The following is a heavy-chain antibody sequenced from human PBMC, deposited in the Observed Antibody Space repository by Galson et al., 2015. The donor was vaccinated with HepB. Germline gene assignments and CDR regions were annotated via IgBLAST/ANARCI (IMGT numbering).Heavy chain of an antibody. J-gene: IGHJ3*02. D-gene: IGHD3-3*01. Sequence: SVKVSCKASGYTFTGYYMHWVRQAPGQGLEWMGRINPNSGGTNYAQKFQGRVTMTRDTSISTAYMELSRLRSDDTAVYYCARDYYDFWSGYELRGDDAFDIWGQGTMVTVSS. CDR1: GYTFTGYY. CDR2: INPNSGGT. CDR3: ARDYYDFWSGYELRGDDAFDI. V-gene: IGHV1-2*06.